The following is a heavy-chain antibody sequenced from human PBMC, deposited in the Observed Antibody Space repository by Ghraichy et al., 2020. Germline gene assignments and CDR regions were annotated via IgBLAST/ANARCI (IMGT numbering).Heavy chain of an antibody. CDR1: GGSISSSSYY. CDR2: IYYSGST. Sequence: SETLSLTCTVSGGSISSSSYYWGWIRQPPGKGLEWIGSIYYSGSTYYNPSLKSRVTISVDTSKNQFSLKLSSVTAADTAVYYCARLPLLYYYDSSGKRWGQGTLVTVSS. J-gene: IGHJ4*02. CDR3: ARLPLLYYYDSSGKR. V-gene: IGHV4-39*01. D-gene: IGHD3-22*01.